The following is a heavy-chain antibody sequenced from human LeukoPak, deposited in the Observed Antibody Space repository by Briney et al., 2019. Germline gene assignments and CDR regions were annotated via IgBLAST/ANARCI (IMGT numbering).Heavy chain of an antibody. J-gene: IGHJ5*02. Sequence: PSETLSLACTVSGGSISSGGYYWSWIRQPPGKGLEWIGYIYHSGSTYYNPSLKSRVTISVDRSKNQFSLKLSSVTAADTAVYYCASDLSRSGSYWWFDPWGQGTLVTVSS. CDR2: IYHSGST. D-gene: IGHD1-26*01. V-gene: IGHV4-30-2*01. CDR1: GGSISSGGYY. CDR3: ASDLSRSGSYWWFDP.